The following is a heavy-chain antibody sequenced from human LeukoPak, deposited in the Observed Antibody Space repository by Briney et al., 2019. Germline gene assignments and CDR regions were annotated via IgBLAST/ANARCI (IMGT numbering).Heavy chain of an antibody. CDR1: GGSFSGYY. Sequence: SETLSLTCAVYGGSFSGYYWSWIRQPPGKGLEWIGEINHSGSTNYNPSLKSRVTISVDTSKNQFSLKLSSVTAADTAVYYCARRLEYSSGWYGNDALDIWGQGTMVTVSS. V-gene: IGHV4-34*01. D-gene: IGHD6-19*01. CDR2: INHSGST. J-gene: IGHJ3*02. CDR3: ARRLEYSSGWYGNDALDI.